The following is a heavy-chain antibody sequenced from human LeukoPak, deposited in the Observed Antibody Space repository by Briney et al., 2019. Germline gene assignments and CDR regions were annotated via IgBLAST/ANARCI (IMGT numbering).Heavy chain of an antibody. V-gene: IGHV1-18*01. J-gene: IGHJ4*02. CDR1: GYTFTSYG. CDR3: ARPLYGSGSYYPDY. D-gene: IGHD3-10*01. Sequence: GASVKVPCKASGYTFTSYGISWVRQAPGQGLEWMGWISAYNGNTNYAQKLQGRVTMTTDTSTSTAYMELRSLRSDDTAVYYCARPLYGSGSYYPDYWGQGTLVTVSS. CDR2: ISAYNGNT.